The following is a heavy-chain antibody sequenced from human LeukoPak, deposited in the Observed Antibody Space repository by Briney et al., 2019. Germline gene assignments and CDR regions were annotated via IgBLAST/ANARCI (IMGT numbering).Heavy chain of an antibody. CDR3: ARGSGYDIDY. D-gene: IGHD5-12*01. V-gene: IGHV3-48*03. CDR2: ISSSGSTT. Sequence: EWVSYISSSGSTTYYADSVKGRFTISRDNAKNSLYLQMNSLRAEDTAVYYCARGSGYDIDYWGQGTLVTVSS. J-gene: IGHJ4*02.